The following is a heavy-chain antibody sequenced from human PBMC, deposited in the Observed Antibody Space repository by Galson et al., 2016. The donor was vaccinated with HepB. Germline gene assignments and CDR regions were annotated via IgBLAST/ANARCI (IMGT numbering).Heavy chain of an antibody. J-gene: IGHJ4*02. Sequence: SLRLSCAASVFSFSNYAMSWVRQAPGQGLEWVALVWYDGITTYYVDSVKGRFTISRDNSDNTMYLQMSSLRAEDTAVYYCAREYSTAGFDYWGQGALVTVSS. V-gene: IGHV3-33*01. CDR2: VWYDGITT. CDR1: VFSFSNYA. D-gene: IGHD2-21*01. CDR3: AREYSTAGFDY.